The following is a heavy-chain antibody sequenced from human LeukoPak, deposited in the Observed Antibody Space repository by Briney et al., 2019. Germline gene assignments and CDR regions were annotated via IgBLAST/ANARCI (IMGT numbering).Heavy chain of an antibody. J-gene: IGHJ5*02. CDR3: TRDSGTYNWLDP. Sequence: GGSLRLSCAASGFTFSGSAIYWVRQSFGKGLEWIGHIDKEKNSYATASAYAVSVEGRFTVSRDDSKNMAFLQMSGLKTEDTALYFCTRDSGTYNWLDPWGQGTLVTVSS. CDR2: IDKEKNSYAT. CDR1: GFTFSGSA. D-gene: IGHD1-26*01. V-gene: IGHV3-73*01.